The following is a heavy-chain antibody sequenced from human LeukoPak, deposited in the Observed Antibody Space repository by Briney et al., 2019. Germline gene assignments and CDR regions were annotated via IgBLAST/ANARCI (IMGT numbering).Heavy chain of an antibody. J-gene: IGHJ6*02. CDR3: ARVPVVVVAATPFYYYYYGMDV. CDR1: GFTFSSYS. D-gene: IGHD2-15*01. V-gene: IGHV3-48*04. Sequence: GGSLRLSCAASGFTFSSYSMNWVRQAPGKGLEWVSYISSSSSTIYYADSVKGRFTISRDNAKNSLYLQMNSLRAEDTAVYYCARVPVVVVAATPFYYYYYGMDVWGQGTTVTVSS. CDR2: ISSSSSTI.